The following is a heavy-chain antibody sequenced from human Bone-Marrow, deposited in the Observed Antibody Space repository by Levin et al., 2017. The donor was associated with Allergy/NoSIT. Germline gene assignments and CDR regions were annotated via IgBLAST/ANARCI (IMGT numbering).Heavy chain of an antibody. D-gene: IGHD4-23*01. J-gene: IGHJ5*02. Sequence: SQTLSLTCTVSGGSISSGSYYWSWIRQPAGKGLEWIGRIYTSGSTNYNPSLKSRVTISVDTSKNQFSLKLSSVTAADTAVYYCARGRDYDYGGNWFDPWGQGTLVTVSS. V-gene: IGHV4-61*02. CDR1: GGSISSGSYY. CDR3: ARGRDYDYGGNWFDP. CDR2: IYTSGST.